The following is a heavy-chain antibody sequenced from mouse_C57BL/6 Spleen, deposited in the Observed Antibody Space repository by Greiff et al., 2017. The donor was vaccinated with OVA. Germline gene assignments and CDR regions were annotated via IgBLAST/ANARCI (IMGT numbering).Heavy chain of an antibody. CDR2: INPSTGGT. D-gene: IGHD4-1*01. J-gene: IGHJ2*01. CDR3: ARRTGGDY. Sequence: EVQLQQSGPELVKPGASVKISCKASGYSFTGYYMNWVKQSPEKSLEWIGEINPSTGGTTYNQKFKAKATLTVDKSSSTAYMQLKSLTSEDSAVYYCARRTGGDYWGQGTTLTVSS. V-gene: IGHV1-42*01. CDR1: GYSFTGYY.